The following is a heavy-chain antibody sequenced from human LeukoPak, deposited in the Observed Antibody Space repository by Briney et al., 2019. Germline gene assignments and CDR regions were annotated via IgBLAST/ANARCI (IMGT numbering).Heavy chain of an antibody. V-gene: IGHV3-23*01. J-gene: IGHJ4*02. Sequence: PGGSLRLSCAASGFTFSNYAMSWVRQAPGKGLEWVSAISGSASSTYHADSGKGRFTISRDNAKNTLYLQMNSLKSEDSAAYYCARGPAANSGNYYAGDYWGQGTLVTVSS. CDR3: ARGPAANSGNYYAGDY. D-gene: IGHD1-26*01. CDR2: ISGSASST. CDR1: GFTFSNYA.